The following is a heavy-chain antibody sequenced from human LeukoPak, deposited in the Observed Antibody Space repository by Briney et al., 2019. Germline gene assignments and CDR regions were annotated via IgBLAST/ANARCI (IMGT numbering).Heavy chain of an antibody. CDR3: ARRVGREQLIPYSLDY. Sequence: SETLSLTCTVSGGSISSYYWSWIRQPPGKGLEWIGYIYTSGSTNYNPSLKSRVTISVDTSRNQFSLRLSSVTSADTAVYYCARRVGREQLIPYSLDYWGQGTLVTVSS. J-gene: IGHJ4*02. CDR1: GGSISSYY. D-gene: IGHD6-13*01. CDR2: IYTSGST. V-gene: IGHV4-4*09.